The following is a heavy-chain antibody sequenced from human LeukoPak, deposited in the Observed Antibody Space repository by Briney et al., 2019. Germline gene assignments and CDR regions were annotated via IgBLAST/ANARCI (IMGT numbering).Heavy chain of an antibody. CDR1: GGSLTSYY. D-gene: IGHD3-22*01. J-gene: IGHJ4*02. V-gene: IGHV4-4*07. Sequence: PSDTQSLTCTVSGGSLTSYYWSCIRQPAGKGLEWIGRIYTTGSTYYNHFLKSRVTMAVDTSKNQFSLRLSSVTAADTAVYYCARDGFYDSSGYYYNWVFDYWGQGTLVTVSS. CDR3: ARDGFYDSSGYYYNWVFDY. CDR2: IYTTGST.